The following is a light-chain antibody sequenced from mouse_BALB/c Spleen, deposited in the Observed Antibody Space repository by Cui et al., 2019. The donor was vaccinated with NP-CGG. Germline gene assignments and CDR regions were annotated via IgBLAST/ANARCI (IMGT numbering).Light chain of an antibody. V-gene: IGLV1*01. Sequence: VLTQESAPTTSPGETVTLTCRSITGTVTTSNYANWVQEKPDHLFTGLIGGTNNRAPGVPARFSGSLIGDKAALTITGAQTEDEAIYFCALWYSNHWVFGGGTKLTVL. CDR1: TGTVTTSNY. J-gene: IGLJ1*01. CDR2: GTN. CDR3: ALWYSNHWV.